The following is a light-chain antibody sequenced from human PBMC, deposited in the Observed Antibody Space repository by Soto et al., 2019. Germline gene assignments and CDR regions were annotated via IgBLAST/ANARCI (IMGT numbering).Light chain of an antibody. V-gene: IGKV1-9*01. CDR2: AAS. CDR1: QDISSY. J-gene: IGKJ4*01. CDR3: QQINSYLN. Sequence: DIPLTQSPSFLSASVGDRVTITCRASQDISSYLAWYQQKPGKAPKLLIYAASTLQSGVPSRFSGSGSGTEFTLTISSLQPEDFAAYYCQQINSYLNFGGGTKVEIK.